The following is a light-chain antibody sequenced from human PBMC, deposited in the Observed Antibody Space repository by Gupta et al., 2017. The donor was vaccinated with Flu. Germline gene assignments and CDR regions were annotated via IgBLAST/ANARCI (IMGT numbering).Light chain of an antibody. Sequence: EIVLTPSPGTLSLSPGERATLSCRASQSVSSSYLAWYQQKPGQAPRLLIYGASSRATGIPDRFSGSGSGTDFTLTISRLEPEDFAVYYCQQYGSSPSGTFGPGTKVDIK. CDR2: GAS. V-gene: IGKV3-20*01. CDR1: QSVSSSY. CDR3: QQYGSSPSGT. J-gene: IGKJ3*01.